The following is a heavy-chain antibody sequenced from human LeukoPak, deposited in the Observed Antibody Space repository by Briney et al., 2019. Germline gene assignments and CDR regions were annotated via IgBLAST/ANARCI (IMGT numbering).Heavy chain of an antibody. D-gene: IGHD3-3*01. CDR3: ARDRITIFGVVRYDAFDI. Sequence: PGGSLRLSCAASGFTFSSYSMNWVRQAPGKGLEWVSSISSSSSYIYYADSVKGRFTISRDNAKNSLYLQMNSLRAEDTAVYYCARDRITIFGVVRYDAFDIWGQGTMVTVSS. CDR1: GFTFSSYS. J-gene: IGHJ3*02. V-gene: IGHV3-21*01. CDR2: ISSSSSYI.